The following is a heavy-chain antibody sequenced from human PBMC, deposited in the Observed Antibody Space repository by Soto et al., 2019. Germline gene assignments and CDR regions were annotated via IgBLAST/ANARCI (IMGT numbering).Heavy chain of an antibody. V-gene: IGHV4-59*01. CDR3: ARRRSVGDYYYGMDV. CDR1: GGSTSGYY. D-gene: IGHD3-10*01. CDR2: IYYSGST. J-gene: IGHJ6*02. Sequence: SETLSLTCTVSGGSTSGYYWSWIRQPPGKGLEWIAYIYYSGSTSYNPSLKSRVTVSVDPSKNQLSLKLSSVTAADTAVYYCARRRSVGDYYYGMDVWGQGITVTVSS.